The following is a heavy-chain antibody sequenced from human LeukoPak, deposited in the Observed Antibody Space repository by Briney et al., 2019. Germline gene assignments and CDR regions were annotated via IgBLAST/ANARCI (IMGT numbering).Heavy chain of an antibody. J-gene: IGHJ5*02. CDR3: ARNPTVTTRRPRTSWFDP. CDR2: MNPNSGNT. V-gene: IGHV1-8*01. D-gene: IGHD4-17*01. CDR1: GYTFTSYD. Sequence: ASVKVSCKASGYTFTSYDINWVRQATGRGLEWMGWMNPNSGNTGYAQKFQGRVTMTRNTSISTAYMELSSLRSEDTAVYYCARNPTVTTRRPRTSWFDPWGQGTLVTVSS.